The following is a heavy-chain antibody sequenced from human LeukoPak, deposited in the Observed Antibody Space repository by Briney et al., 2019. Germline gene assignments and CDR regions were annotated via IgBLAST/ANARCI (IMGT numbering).Heavy chain of an antibody. V-gene: IGHV1-69*06. CDR2: IIPIFGTA. Sequence: SVKVSFKASGGTFSSYAISWVRQAPGQGLAWMGGIIPIFGTANYAQKFQGRVTITADKSTSTAYMELSSLRSEDTAVYYCARGLKLRLGVDAFYYYYMDVWGKGTTVTVSS. CDR1: GGTFSSYA. J-gene: IGHJ6*03. CDR3: ARGLKLRLGVDAFYYYYMDV. D-gene: IGHD1-7*01.